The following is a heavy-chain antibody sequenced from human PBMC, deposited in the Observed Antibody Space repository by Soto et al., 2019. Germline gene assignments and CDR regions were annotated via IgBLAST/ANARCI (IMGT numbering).Heavy chain of an antibody. V-gene: IGHV3-9*01. CDR3: AKDIGYCSGSISYAFDY. J-gene: IGHJ4*02. D-gene: IGHD2-15*01. Sequence: GGSLRLSCAASGFTFDDYAMHWVRQVPGKGLEWVSGISWNSGSIGYADSVKGRFTIARDNAKNSLYLQMNSLRAEDTALYYCAKDIGYCSGSISYAFDYWGQGLLVTVSS. CDR2: ISWNSGSI. CDR1: GFTFDDYA.